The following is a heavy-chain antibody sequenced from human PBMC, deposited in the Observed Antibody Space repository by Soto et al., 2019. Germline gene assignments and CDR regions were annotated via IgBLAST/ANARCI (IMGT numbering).Heavy chain of an antibody. CDR1: GFTFSSFA. CDR3: AGPGYSSQDY. J-gene: IGHJ4*02. Sequence: GGSLRLSCAASGFTFSSFALSWVRQAPGKGLEWVSAISGSGDGIDYADSVKGQFTISRDNSKNTLYLQMNSLRTGDTAVYYCAGPGYSSQDYWGQGTLVTVSS. CDR2: ISGSGDGI. D-gene: IGHD5-18*01. V-gene: IGHV3-23*01.